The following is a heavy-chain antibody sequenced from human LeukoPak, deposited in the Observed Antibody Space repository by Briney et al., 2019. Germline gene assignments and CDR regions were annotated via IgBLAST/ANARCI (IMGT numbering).Heavy chain of an antibody. J-gene: IGHJ4*02. D-gene: IGHD3/OR15-3a*01. CDR1: GFTFNNYA. CDR2: ISSSGRST. CDR3: AKDHSDCRGRDCFLHQD. V-gene: IGHV3-23*01. Sequence: PGGSLRLSCAASGFTFNNYAMSWVRQAPGKGLEWFSAISSSGRSTRNADSVEGRFTISRDNSKNTLYLQMNSLRAEDTATYYCAKDHSDCRGRDCFLHQDWGQGTLVTVSS.